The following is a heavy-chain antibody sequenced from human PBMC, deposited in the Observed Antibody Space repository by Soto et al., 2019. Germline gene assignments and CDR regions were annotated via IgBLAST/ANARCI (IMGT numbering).Heavy chain of an antibody. J-gene: IGHJ6*02. CDR3: ARSKGYCSSTSCSGYYGMDV. V-gene: IGHV4-31*02. Sequence: SETLSLTCTVSGGSISSGGYYWSWIRQHPGKDLEWIGYIYYSGSTYYNPSLKSRVTISVDTSKNQFSLKLSSVTAADTAVYYCARSKGYCSSTSCSGYYGMDVWGQGTTVTVSS. CDR1: GGSISSGGYY. D-gene: IGHD2-2*01. CDR2: IYYSGST.